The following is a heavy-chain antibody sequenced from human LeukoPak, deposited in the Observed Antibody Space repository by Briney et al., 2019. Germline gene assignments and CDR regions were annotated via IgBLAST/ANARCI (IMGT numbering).Heavy chain of an antibody. CDR3: AREGFPPKISDFWSGLGPYYYYGMDV. CDR1: GFTISNYG. CDR2: IASTTNTV. V-gene: IGHV3-48*01. Sequence: GGSLRLSCAGSGFTISNYGMNWVRQAPVKGLEWVSYIASTTNTVYYVDSVKGRFTISRDNAKNSLYLEMNSLRVEDTAVYYCAREGFPPKISDFWSGLGPYYYYGMDVWGQGTTVTVSS. J-gene: IGHJ6*02. D-gene: IGHD3-3*01.